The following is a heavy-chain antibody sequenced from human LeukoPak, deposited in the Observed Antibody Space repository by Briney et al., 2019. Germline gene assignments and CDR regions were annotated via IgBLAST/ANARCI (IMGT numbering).Heavy chain of an antibody. CDR2: ISSSGSTI. D-gene: IGHD6-13*01. CDR3: ARDAVAAAGNEDYFDY. Sequence: GGSLRLSCAASGFTLNKYEMNWVRQAPGKGLEWISYISSSGSTIYYADSVKGRFTISRDNAKNSLYLQMNSLRAEDTAVYYCARDAVAAAGNEDYFDYWGQGTLVTVSS. J-gene: IGHJ4*02. CDR1: GFTLNKYE. V-gene: IGHV3-48*03.